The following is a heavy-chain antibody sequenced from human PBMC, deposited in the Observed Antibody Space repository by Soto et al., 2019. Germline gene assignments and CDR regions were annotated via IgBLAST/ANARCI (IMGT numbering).Heavy chain of an antibody. J-gene: IGHJ6*02. CDR3: AKVSLGALTFTDYYYYGLDV. CDR2: ISGGGGST. Sequence: LRLSCAASGFTFSTYAMNWVRQAPGKGLEWVSAISGGGGSTYYADSVKGRVTISRDNSKNTLYLQMNSLRAEDTAVYYCAKVSLGALTFTDYYYYGLDVWGQGTTVTVSS. V-gene: IGHV3-23*01. D-gene: IGHD1-26*01. CDR1: GFTFSTYA.